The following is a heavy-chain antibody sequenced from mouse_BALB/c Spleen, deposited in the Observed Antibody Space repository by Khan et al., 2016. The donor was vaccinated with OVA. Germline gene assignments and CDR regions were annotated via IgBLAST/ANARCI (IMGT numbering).Heavy chain of an antibody. CDR2: IISYGYYP. Sequence: DVVLVESGGDLVKPGGSLRLSCATAGFTFSASGLSLVHQPPDWMLEWVATIISYGYYPNYQDTVKAQFTITGNKAENTPSLQMSSLKSEDTAIDYCASHLTGTVGYWGQGTLVTVSA. CDR1: GFTFSASG. CDR3: ASHLTGTVGY. D-gene: IGHD4-1*01. J-gene: IGHJ3*01. V-gene: IGHV5-6*01.